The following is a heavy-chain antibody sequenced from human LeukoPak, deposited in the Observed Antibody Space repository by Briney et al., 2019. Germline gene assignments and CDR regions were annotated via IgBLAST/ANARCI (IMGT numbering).Heavy chain of an antibody. D-gene: IGHD3-22*01. Sequence: PSETLSLTCTVSGGSISSSSYYWGWIRQPAGKGLEWIGRTYTSGSTNYNPSLKSRVTISVDTSKNQFSLKLSSVTAADTAVYYCAREGNYYDSSGYYYFDYWGQGTLVTVSS. CDR2: TYTSGST. V-gene: IGHV4-61*02. CDR3: AREGNYYDSSGYYYFDY. J-gene: IGHJ4*02. CDR1: GGSISSSSYY.